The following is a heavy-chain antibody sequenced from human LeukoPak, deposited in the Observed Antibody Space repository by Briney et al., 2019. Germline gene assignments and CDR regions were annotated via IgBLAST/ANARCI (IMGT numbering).Heavy chain of an antibody. J-gene: IGHJ4*02. CDR1: GFTFSNYW. CDR3: ARDQYDTWSRRGNFDS. Sequence: GGSLRLSCGASGFTFSNYWMSWVRQAPGKGLEWVANIKLDGSEKNYVDSVKGRLTISRDNTKNSLYLQMNSLRAEDTAVFYCARDQYDTWSRRGNFDSWGQGTLVIVSS. CDR2: IKLDGSEK. D-gene: IGHD3-3*01. V-gene: IGHV3-7*03.